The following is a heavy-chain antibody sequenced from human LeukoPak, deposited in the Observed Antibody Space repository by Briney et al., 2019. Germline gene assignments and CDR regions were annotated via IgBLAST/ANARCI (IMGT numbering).Heavy chain of an antibody. J-gene: IGHJ4*02. CDR1: GFTFSSYE. CDR2: ISSRGSTI. CDR3: ARVRWGSSSSFDY. V-gene: IGHV3-48*03. Sequence: PGGSLRLSCAASGFTFSSYEMTWVRQAPGKGLEWISYISSRGSTIYYADSVKGRFTISRDNAKNSLCLQMNSLRAEDTAVYYCARVRWGSSSSFDYWGQGTLVTVSS. D-gene: IGHD6-6*01.